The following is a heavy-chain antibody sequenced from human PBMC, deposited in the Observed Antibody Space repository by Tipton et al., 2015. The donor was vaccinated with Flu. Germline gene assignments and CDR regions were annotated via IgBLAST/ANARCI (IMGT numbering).Heavy chain of an antibody. V-gene: IGHV3-11*01. D-gene: IGHD6-19*01. CDR1: GFTFSDYF. Sequence: SLRLSCVGSGFTFSDYFMTWIRQTPGKGLEWLSSISSRGSTTSYADSVEGRFTISRDNAKNSLFLQMNSLTTEDTGVYFCARDDSVAETLLRFWGRGVQVTVSS. J-gene: IGHJ4*02. CDR2: ISSRGSTT. CDR3: ARDDSVAETLLRF.